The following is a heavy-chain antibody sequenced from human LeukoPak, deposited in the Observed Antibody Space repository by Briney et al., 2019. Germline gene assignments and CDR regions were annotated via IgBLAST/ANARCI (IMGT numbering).Heavy chain of an antibody. CDR1: GFTFSSYG. D-gene: IGHD3-10*01. CDR2: ISYDGSNK. J-gene: IGHJ3*02. Sequence: GGSLRLSCAASGFTFSSYGMHWVRQAPGKGVEWVAVISYDGSNKYYADSVKGRFTISRDNSKNTLYLQMNSLRAEDTAVYYCAKDQHGSGLGIWGQGTMVTVSS. CDR3: AKDQHGSGLGI. V-gene: IGHV3-30*18.